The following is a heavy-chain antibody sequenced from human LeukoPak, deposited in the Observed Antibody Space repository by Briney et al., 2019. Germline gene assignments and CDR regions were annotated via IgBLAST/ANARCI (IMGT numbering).Heavy chain of an antibody. CDR2: IYPGDSDT. J-gene: IGHJ3*02. CDR3: ARARITIFDDAFDI. CDR1: GYTFTSYW. Sequence: ASVKVSCKASGYTFTSYWIGWVRQMPGKGLEWMGIIYPGDSDTRYSPSFQGQVTISADKSISTAYLQWSSLKASDTAMYYCARARITIFDDAFDIWGQGTMVTVSS. V-gene: IGHV5-51*01. D-gene: IGHD3-3*01.